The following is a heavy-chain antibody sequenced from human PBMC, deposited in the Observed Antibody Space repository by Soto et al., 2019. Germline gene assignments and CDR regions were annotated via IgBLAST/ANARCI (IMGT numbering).Heavy chain of an antibody. CDR3: ARDHPHSYGVYYFDY. CDR2: IYSSGST. V-gene: IGHV4-59*01. J-gene: IGHJ4*02. Sequence: QVQLQESGPGLVKPSETLSLTCTVSGGSISNYYWNWIRQSPGKGLEWIGYIYSSGSTNYNPSLLTRVTISIDTSTNQVSLKVNSVTAADTAVYYCARDHPHSYGVYYFDYWGQGTPVTVSS. CDR1: GGSISNYY. D-gene: IGHD5-18*01.